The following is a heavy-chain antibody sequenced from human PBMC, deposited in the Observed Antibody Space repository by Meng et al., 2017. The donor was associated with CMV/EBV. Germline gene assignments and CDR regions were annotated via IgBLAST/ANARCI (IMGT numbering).Heavy chain of an antibody. J-gene: IGHJ4*02. CDR3: TTGPTDLSYFDH. V-gene: IGHV1-69*02. D-gene: IGHD5/OR15-5a*01. CDR2: IIPILGVT. Sequence: CKASGDTFSNYIINWLRQAPGQGLEWMGRIIPILGVTKHAQKFQGRVTVTADKSTSTAYMELSSLRSEDTAMYYCTTGPTDLSYFDHWGQGTLVTVSS. CDR1: GDTFSNYI.